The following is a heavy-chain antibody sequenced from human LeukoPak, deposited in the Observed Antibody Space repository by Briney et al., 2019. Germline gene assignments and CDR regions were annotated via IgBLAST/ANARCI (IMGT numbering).Heavy chain of an antibody. V-gene: IGHV1-2*02. CDR2: INPNSGGT. Sequence: ASVKVSCKASGYTFTGYYMHWVRQAPGQGLEWMGWINPNSGGTNYAQKFQGRVTMTRDTSISTAYMELSRLRSDDTAVYYCARIQDYYDSSGYQAHYFDYWGQGTLVTVSS. CDR1: GYTFTGYY. CDR3: ARIQDYYDSSGYQAHYFDY. J-gene: IGHJ4*02. D-gene: IGHD3-22*01.